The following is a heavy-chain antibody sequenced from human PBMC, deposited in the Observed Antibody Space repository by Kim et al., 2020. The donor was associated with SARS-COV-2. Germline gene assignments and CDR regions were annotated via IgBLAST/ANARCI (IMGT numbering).Heavy chain of an antibody. Sequence: SVKVSCKASGGTFSSYAISWVRQAPGQGLEWMGGIIPIFGTANYAQKFQGRVTITADKSTSTAYMELSSLRSEDTAVYYCAREGRYSYGDWGAFDIWGQGTMVTVSS. CDR1: GGTFSSYA. V-gene: IGHV1-69*06. J-gene: IGHJ3*02. D-gene: IGHD5-18*01. CDR3: AREGRYSYGDWGAFDI. CDR2: IIPIFGTA.